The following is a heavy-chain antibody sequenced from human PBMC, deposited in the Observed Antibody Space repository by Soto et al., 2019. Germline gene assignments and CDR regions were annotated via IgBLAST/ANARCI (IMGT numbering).Heavy chain of an antibody. D-gene: IGHD6-19*01. V-gene: IGHV4-59*01. Sequence: SETLSLTCTVSGGSISSYYWSWIRQPPGKGLEWIGYIYYSGSTNYNPSLKSRVTISVDTSKNQFSLKLSSVTAADTAVYYCARGVAGNFDYWGQGTLVTVSS. CDR2: IYYSGST. CDR3: ARGVAGNFDY. CDR1: GGSISSYY. J-gene: IGHJ4*02.